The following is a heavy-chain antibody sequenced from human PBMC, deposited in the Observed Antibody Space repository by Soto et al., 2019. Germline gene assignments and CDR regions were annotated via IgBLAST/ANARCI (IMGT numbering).Heavy chain of an antibody. V-gene: IGHV3-66*01. CDR1: GLTVSNNS. J-gene: IGHJ6*03. CDR3: ARAGVYSSAYMDV. CDR2: TFSGGST. D-gene: IGHD6-25*01. Sequence: EVQLVESGGGLVQPGGSLRVSCAASGLTVSNNSMNWVRQITGKGLECVSITFSGGSTSYADPVKGRFTVSRDNSKNTLHLQMNSLTAEDTAVYYFARAGVYSSAYMDVWGEGATITVSS.